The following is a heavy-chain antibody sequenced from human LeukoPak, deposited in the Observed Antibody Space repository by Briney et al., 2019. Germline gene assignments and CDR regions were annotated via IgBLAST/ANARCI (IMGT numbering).Heavy chain of an antibody. J-gene: IGHJ6*02. CDR3: AREIYGYCSSTSCYGMDV. D-gene: IGHD2-2*03. CDR1: GFTFSSYA. Sequence: GRSLRLSCAASGFTFSSYAMHWVRPAPGKGLEWVAVISYDGSNKYYADSVKGRFTISRDNSKNTLYLQMNSLRAEDTAVYYCAREIYGYCSSTSCYGMDVWGQGTTVTVSS. CDR2: ISYDGSNK. V-gene: IGHV3-30-3*01.